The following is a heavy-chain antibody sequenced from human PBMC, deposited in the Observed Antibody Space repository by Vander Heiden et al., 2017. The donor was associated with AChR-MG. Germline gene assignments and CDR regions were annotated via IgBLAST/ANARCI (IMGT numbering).Heavy chain of an antibody. CDR2: ISGSGGST. V-gene: IGHV3-23*01. Sequence: EVQLLESGGGLVQPGGSLRLSCAASGFTFSSYAMSGVRQAPGKGLEWVSAISGSGGSTYYADSVKGRFTISRDNSKNTLYLQMNSLRAEDTAVYYCAKTDEYYDFWSGYPAYGMDVWGQGTTVTVSS. D-gene: IGHD3-3*01. J-gene: IGHJ6*02. CDR1: GFTFSSYA. CDR3: AKTDEYYDFWSGYPAYGMDV.